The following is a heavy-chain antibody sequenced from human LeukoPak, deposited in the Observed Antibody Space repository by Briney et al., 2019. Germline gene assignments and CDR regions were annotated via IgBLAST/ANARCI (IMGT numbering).Heavy chain of an antibody. J-gene: IGHJ4*02. CDR3: AKCPGSGWYASSD. Sequence: GSLRLSCAASGFTFSSYAMNWVRQAPGKGLEWVSAISGSGGSTYYADSVTGRFTISRDNSKNTLYLQMNSLRAEDTAVYYCAKCPGSGWYASSDWGQGTLVTVSS. D-gene: IGHD6-13*01. CDR1: GFTFSSYA. CDR2: ISGSGGST. V-gene: IGHV3-23*01.